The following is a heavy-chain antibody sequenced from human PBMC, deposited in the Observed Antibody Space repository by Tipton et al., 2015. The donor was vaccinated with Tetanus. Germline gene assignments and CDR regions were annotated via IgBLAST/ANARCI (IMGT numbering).Heavy chain of an antibody. J-gene: IGHJ4*02. D-gene: IGHD6-19*01. CDR2: ISHSGST. CDR1: GGSITKDY. CDR3: AGSQWLDGFIFDY. Sequence: TLSLTCNVSGGSITKDYWSWIRQSLGKTLEWIGYISHSGSTNYNPSLKSRATVSEDTSKNQFSLDLTSVTAADTGVYYCAGSQWLDGFIFDYWGQGSLVTVAS. V-gene: IGHV4-59*01.